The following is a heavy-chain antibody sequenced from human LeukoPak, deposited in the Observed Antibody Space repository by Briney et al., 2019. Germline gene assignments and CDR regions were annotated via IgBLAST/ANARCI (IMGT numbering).Heavy chain of an antibody. D-gene: IGHD3-3*01. CDR3: ARSAIFGVVIISDY. Sequence: GGSLRLSCAASGFTVSSNYMSWVRQAPGKGLEWVSVIYSGGSTYYADSVKGRFTISRHNSKNTLYLQMNSLRAEDTAVYYCARSAIFGVVIISDYWGQGTLVTVSS. J-gene: IGHJ4*02. CDR2: IYSGGST. V-gene: IGHV3-53*04. CDR1: GFTVSSNY.